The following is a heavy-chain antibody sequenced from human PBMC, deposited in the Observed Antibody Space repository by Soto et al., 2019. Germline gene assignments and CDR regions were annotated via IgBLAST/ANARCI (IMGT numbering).Heavy chain of an antibody. CDR3: AVLYPYESSGYQLAY. V-gene: IGHV4-39*01. CDR1: GGSISSSSYY. J-gene: IGHJ4*02. CDR2: IYYSGST. D-gene: IGHD3-22*01. Sequence: PSETLSLTCTVSGGSISSSSYYWGWIRQPPGKGLEWIGSIYYSGSTYYNPSLKSRVTISVDTSKNQFSLKLSSVTAADTAVFYCAVLYPYESSGYQLAYWTQGTLVTVSS.